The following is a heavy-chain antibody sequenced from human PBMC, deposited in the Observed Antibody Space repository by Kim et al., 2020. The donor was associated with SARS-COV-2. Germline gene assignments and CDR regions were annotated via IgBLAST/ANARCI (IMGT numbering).Heavy chain of an antibody. Sequence: GGSLRLSCAASGFTFSSYGMHWVRQAPGKGLEWVAVISYDGSNKYYADSVKGRFTISRDNSKNTLYLQMNSLRAEDTAVYYCAKDSGGSYYIPYNWFDPWGQGTLVTVSS. D-gene: IGHD3-10*01. CDR1: GFTFSSYG. J-gene: IGHJ5*02. V-gene: IGHV3-30*18. CDR3: AKDSGGSYYIPYNWFDP. CDR2: ISYDGSNK.